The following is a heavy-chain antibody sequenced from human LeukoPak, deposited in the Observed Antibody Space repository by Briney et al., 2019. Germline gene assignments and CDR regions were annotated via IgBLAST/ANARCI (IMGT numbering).Heavy chain of an antibody. CDR3: ARKHSSSLDY. Sequence: ASVKVSCKDSGGTFSSYAINWVRQATGQGLEWMGWMNPNSGNTGYAQKFQGRVTMTRNTSISTAYMELSSLRSEDTAVYYCARKHSSSLDYWGQGTLVTVSS. V-gene: IGHV1-8*02. J-gene: IGHJ4*02. CDR2: MNPNSGNT. D-gene: IGHD6-6*01. CDR1: GGTFSSYA.